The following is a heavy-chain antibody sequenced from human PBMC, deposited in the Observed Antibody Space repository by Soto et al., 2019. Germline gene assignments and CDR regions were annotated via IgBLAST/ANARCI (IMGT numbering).Heavy chain of an antibody. J-gene: IGHJ4*02. D-gene: IGHD3-22*01. CDR1: GFTFSSYG. CDR2: IWYDGSNK. Sequence: GGSLRLSCAASGFTFSSYGMHWVRQAPGKGLEWVAVIWYDGSNKYYADSVKGRFTISRDNSKNTLYLQMNSLRAEDTAVYYCARFFDYYDSSCYYFDYWAQGTLVTVSS. CDR3: ARFFDYYDSSCYYFDY. V-gene: IGHV3-33*01.